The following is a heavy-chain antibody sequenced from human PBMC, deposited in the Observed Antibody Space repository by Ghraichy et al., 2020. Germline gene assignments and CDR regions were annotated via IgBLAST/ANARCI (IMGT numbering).Heavy chain of an antibody. D-gene: IGHD3-22*01. CDR1: GGSISSSSYY. J-gene: IGHJ4*02. CDR3: ARDYYDSSGAFDY. Sequence: SETLSLTCTVSGGSISSSSYYWGWIRQPPGKGLEWIGSIYYSGSTYYNPSLKSRVTISVDTSKNQFSLKLSSVTAADTAVYYCARDYYDSSGAFDYWGQGTLVTVSS. V-gene: IGHV4-39*01. CDR2: IYYSGST.